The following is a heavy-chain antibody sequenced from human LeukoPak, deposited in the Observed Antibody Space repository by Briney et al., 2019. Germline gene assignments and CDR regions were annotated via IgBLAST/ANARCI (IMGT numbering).Heavy chain of an antibody. V-gene: IGHV1-2*02. CDR1: GYTFTGYY. CDR3: ARAGARGYSYGDYYYYYMDV. D-gene: IGHD5-18*01. J-gene: IGHJ6*03. CDR2: INSHSGGT. Sequence: ASVKVSCKASGYTFTGYYMHWVRQAPGQGLEWMGWINSHSGGTNFAQKFQGRVTMTRDTSISTAYMELSRLRSDDTAVYYCARAGARGYSYGDYYYYYMDVWGKGTTVTVSS.